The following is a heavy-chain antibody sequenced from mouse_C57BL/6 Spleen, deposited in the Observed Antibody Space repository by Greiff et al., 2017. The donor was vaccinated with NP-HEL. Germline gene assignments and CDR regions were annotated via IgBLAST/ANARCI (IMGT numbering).Heavy chain of an antibody. V-gene: IGHV1-53*01. Sequence: VQLQQPGTELVKPGASVKLSCKAFGYTFTSYWMHWVKQRPGQGLEWIGNINPSNGGTNYNEKFKSKATLTVDKSSSTAYMQLSSLTSEDSAVYYCARWGYYLGYFDYWGQGTTLTVSS. CDR1: GYTFTSYW. CDR3: ARWGYYLGYFDY. D-gene: IGHD5-5*01. CDR2: INPSNGGT. J-gene: IGHJ2*01.